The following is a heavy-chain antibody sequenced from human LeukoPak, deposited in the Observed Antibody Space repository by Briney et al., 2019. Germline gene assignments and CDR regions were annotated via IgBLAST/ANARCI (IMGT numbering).Heavy chain of an antibody. D-gene: IGHD4-23*01. V-gene: IGHV1-46*03. CDR1: GYTFTSYY. CDR3: ATGLRWYGGGIWEIDY. CDR2: INPSGGST. Sequence: ASVKVSCKASGYTFTSYYMHWVRQVPGQGLEWMGIINPSGGSTNYAQKFQGRVTMTRDTSTSTVYMELSSLRSDDTAVYYCATGLRWYGGGIWEIDYWGQGTLVTVSS. J-gene: IGHJ4*02.